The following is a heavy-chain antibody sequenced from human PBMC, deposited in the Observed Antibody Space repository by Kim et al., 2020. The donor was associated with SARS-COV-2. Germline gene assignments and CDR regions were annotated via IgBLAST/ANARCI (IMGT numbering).Heavy chain of an antibody. CDR3: ARVDIVVVVAAALPGDY. J-gene: IGHJ4*02. D-gene: IGHD2-15*01. V-gene: IGHV1-18*01. CDR1: GYTFTSYG. CDR2: ISAYNGNT. Sequence: ASVKVSCKASGYTFTSYGISWVRQAPGQGLEWMGWISAYNGNTNYAQKLQGRVTMTTDTSTSTAYMELRSLRSDDTAVYYCARVDIVVVVAAALPGDYWGQGTLVTVSS.